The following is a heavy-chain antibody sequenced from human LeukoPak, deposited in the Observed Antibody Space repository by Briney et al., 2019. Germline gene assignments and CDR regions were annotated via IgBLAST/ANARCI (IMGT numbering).Heavy chain of an antibody. CDR2: ISYDASNK. CDR1: GFTFSSYA. Sequence: PGGSLRLSCAASGFTFSSYAMHWARQAPGKGLEWVAVISYDASNKYDADSVKGRFTISRDNSKNTLYLQMNSLRVEDTAVYYCARASRGCSGYEGLDYWGQGTVVTVSS. CDR3: ARASRGCSGYEGLDY. J-gene: IGHJ4*02. V-gene: IGHV3-30-3*01. D-gene: IGHD5-12*01.